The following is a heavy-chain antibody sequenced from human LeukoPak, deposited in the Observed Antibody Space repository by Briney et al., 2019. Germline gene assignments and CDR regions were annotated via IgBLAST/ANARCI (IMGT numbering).Heavy chain of an antibody. V-gene: IGHV3-48*03. D-gene: IGHD2-15*01. J-gene: IGHJ3*02. CDR2: ISSSGSTI. CDR3: ARVRRYCSGGSCFGDAFDI. CDR1: GFTFSSYE. Sequence: RPGGSLRLSCAASGFTFSSYEMNWVRQAPGKGLEWVSYISSSGSTIYYADSVKGRFTISRDNAKNSLYLQMNSLRAEDTAVYYCARVRRYCSGGSCFGDAFDIWGQGTMVTVSS.